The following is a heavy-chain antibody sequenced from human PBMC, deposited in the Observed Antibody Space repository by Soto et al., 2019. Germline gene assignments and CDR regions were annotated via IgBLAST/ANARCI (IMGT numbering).Heavy chain of an antibody. CDR1: GGTFSSYT. Sequence: QVQLVQSGAEVKKPGSSVKVSCKASGGTFSSYTISWVRQAPGQGLEWMGRIIPILGTVDYAQQFQGRVTITAYKSTSTAYMDLSSLRSEDTAVYYCARDGNGSGLRTFYYWGQGTLVTVSS. CDR3: ARDGNGSGLRTFYY. V-gene: IGHV1-69*08. CDR2: IIPILGTV. D-gene: IGHD3-10*01. J-gene: IGHJ4*02.